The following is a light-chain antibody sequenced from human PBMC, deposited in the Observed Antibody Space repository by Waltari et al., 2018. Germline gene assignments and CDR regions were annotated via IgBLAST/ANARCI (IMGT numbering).Light chain of an antibody. CDR3: SSYTSSSTGV. CDR1: SSDVRGYHY. Sequence: QSALTQPASVSGSPGQSIPISCPGTSSDVRGYHYVSWYQQHPGKAPKLMIYDVSNRPSGVSNRFSGSKSGNTASLTISGLQAEDEADYYCSSYTSSSTGVFGTGTKVTVL. V-gene: IGLV2-14*03. J-gene: IGLJ1*01. CDR2: DVS.